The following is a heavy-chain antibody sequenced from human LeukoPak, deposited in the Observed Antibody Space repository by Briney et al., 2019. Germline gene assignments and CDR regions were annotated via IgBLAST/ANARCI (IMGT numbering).Heavy chain of an antibody. V-gene: IGHV1-2*02. CDR1: GYTFTAYY. Sequence: ASVKVSCKASGYTFTAYYMHWVRQAPGQGLEWMGWINLNSGGTNSAQKFQGRVTMARDTSISAAYMELSRLGSDDTAVYYCARVAGGDWYYFDFWGQGTLVTVSS. CDR3: ARVAGGDWYYFDF. CDR2: INLNSGGT. J-gene: IGHJ4*02. D-gene: IGHD2-21*02.